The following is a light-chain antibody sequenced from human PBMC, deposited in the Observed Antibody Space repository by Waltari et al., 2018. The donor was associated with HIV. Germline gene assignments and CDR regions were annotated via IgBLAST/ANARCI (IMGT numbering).Light chain of an antibody. CDR3: TVWDDSLNGWV. CDR1: SSNIGSTP. V-gene: IGLV1-44*01. CDR2: GSN. Sequence: QSVVTQPPSASGTPGQRVTIPCSGSSSNIGSTPVNWYQQIPGTAPKLLIYGSNQRPSGVPDRFSDSKSGTSDSLAISGLQPEDEADYYCTVWDDSLNGWVFGGGTKVTVL. J-gene: IGLJ3*02.